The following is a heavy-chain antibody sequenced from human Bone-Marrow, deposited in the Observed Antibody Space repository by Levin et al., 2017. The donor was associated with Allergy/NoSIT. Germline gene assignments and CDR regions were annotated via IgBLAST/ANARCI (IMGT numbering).Heavy chain of an antibody. V-gene: IGHV3-23*01. CDR2: ISGSGGST. CDR3: AKSYCTNGVCYIVSYAFDI. CDR1: GFTFSSYA. J-gene: IGHJ3*02. Sequence: GESLKISCAASGFTFSSYAMSWVRQAPGKGLEWVSAISGSGGSTYYADSVKGRFTISRDNSKNTLYLQMNSLRAEDTAVYYCAKSYCTNGVCYIVSYAFDIWGQGTMVTVSS. D-gene: IGHD2-8*01.